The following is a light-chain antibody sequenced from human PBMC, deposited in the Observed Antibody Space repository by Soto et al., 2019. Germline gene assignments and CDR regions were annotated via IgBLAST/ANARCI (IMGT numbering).Light chain of an antibody. J-gene: IGLJ1*01. CDR1: SSDVGAFNY. Sequence: QSVLTQPASVSGSPGQSIAISCTGTSSDVGAFNYVSWYQQHPGKAPKFMIFDVSSRPSGVSDRFSGSKSGNTASLTISGLQTEDEADYYCASYTTSSTYVFGTGPKVPVL. CDR2: DVS. V-gene: IGLV2-14*03. CDR3: ASYTTSSTYV.